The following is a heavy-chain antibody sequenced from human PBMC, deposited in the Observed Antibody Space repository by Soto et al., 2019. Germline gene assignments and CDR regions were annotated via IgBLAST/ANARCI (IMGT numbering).Heavy chain of an antibody. CDR3: ARSLDS. J-gene: IGHJ4*02. V-gene: IGHV3-7*01. CDR2: INPDGSEK. CDR1: GFTFSSFW. Sequence: GALRLSCAASGFTFSSFWMDWVRQAPGKGLEWVANINPDGSEKRYVDSVKGRFTISRDNAKNSLYLQMSSLTDEDSALYYCARSLDSWGQATRVTVSS.